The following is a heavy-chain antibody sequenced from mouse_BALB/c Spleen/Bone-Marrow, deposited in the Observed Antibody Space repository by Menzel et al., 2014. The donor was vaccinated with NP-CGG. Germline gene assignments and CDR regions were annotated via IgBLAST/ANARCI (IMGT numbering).Heavy chain of an antibody. CDR3: TRSLYGNYVMDF. J-gene: IGHJ4*01. D-gene: IGHD2-1*01. CDR1: GYTFTDYE. CDR2: IDPETGGT. Sequence: VQRGESGAELVRPGASVALSCKASGYTFTDYEMHWVKQTPVHGLEWIGAIDPETGGTAYNQKFKGKATLTADKSSSTAYMELRSLTSEDSAVYYCTRSLYGNYVMDFWGQGTPVTVSS. V-gene: IGHV1-15*01.